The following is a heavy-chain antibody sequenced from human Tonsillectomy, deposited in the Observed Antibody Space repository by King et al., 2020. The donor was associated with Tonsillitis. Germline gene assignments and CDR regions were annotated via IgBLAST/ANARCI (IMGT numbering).Heavy chain of an antibody. D-gene: IGHD3-22*01. CDR2: ISSSSGII. CDR1: GFTFSSYS. J-gene: IGHJ4*02. Sequence: VQLVESGGGLVQPGGSLRLSCAASGFTFSSYSMNWVRQAPGKGLEWVSYISSSSGIIYYADSVKGRFTISRDNAKNSLYLQMNSLRDEDTAVYYCARGHYFDSSPFDYWGKGTLVTVSS. V-gene: IGHV3-48*02. CDR3: ARGHYFDSSPFDY.